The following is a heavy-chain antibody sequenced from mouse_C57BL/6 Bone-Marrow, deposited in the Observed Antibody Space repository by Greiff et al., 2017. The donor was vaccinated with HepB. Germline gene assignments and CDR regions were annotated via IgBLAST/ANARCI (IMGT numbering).Heavy chain of an antibody. V-gene: IGHV14-4*01. CDR3: TTHDPYYLDY. CDR2: IDPENGDT. CDR1: GFNIKDDY. Sequence: VQLQQSGAELVRPGASVKLSCTASGFNIKDDYMHWVKQRPEQGLEWIGWIDPENGDTEYASKFQGKATITADTSSNTAYLQLSSLTSEDTAVYYCTTHDPYYLDYGGQGTTLTVSS. J-gene: IGHJ2*01.